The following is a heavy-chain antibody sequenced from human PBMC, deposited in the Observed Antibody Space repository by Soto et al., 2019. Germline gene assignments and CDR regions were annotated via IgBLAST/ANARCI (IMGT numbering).Heavy chain of an antibody. D-gene: IGHD3-22*01. CDR2: IYPGDSDI. J-gene: IGHJ4*02. Sequence: GESLKISCKGSRYSFTSYWIASVRQVPGKGLELMGVIYPGDSDIRYSPSFQGQVTISADKSISTPYLQWSSLKGAASVMYFSARLYCLHRSHYYPTNALSPLDYWRQGTL. V-gene: IGHV5-51*01. CDR3: ARLYCLHRSHYYPTNALSPLDY. CDR1: RYSFTSYW.